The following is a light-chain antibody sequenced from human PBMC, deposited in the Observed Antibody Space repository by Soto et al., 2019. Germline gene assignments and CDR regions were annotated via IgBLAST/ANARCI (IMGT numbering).Light chain of an antibody. CDR3: LQNYDYPWT. Sequence: AIQMTQSPSSLSASVGDRVTITCRANQGIRNDLGWYQQKPGKAPKLLIYAASSLQSGVPSRFSGSGSGTDFTLTISSLQPDDFATYYCLQNYDYPWTFGQGTKVEIK. CDR2: AAS. J-gene: IGKJ1*01. CDR1: QGIRND. V-gene: IGKV1-6*01.